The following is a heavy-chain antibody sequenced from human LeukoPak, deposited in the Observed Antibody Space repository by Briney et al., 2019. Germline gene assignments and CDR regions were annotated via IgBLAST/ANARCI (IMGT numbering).Heavy chain of an antibody. Sequence: SETLSLTCAVYGVSFSGYYWSWIRQPPGKGLEWIGEINHSGSTNYNPSLKSRVTISVDTSKSQFSLKLSSVTAADTAVYYCARSKVPATGNWFDPWGQGTLVTVSS. CDR2: INHSGST. D-gene: IGHD2-21*02. CDR1: GVSFSGYY. V-gene: IGHV4-34*01. CDR3: ARSKVPATGNWFDP. J-gene: IGHJ5*02.